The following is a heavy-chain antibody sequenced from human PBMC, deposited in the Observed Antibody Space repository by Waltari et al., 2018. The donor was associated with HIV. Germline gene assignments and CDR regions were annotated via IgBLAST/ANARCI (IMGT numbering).Heavy chain of an antibody. D-gene: IGHD3-3*01. CDR3: SRDTFGEYDF. CDR2: INIDGRTI. V-gene: IGHV3-74*01. CDR1: GFSVTNYW. J-gene: IGHJ4*02. Sequence: EVQLVQSGGGLIKPGGSLRLSCAASGFSVTNYWMHWVRQSPGKGLVWVSRINIDGRTIDYADSVKGRFTISRDSAKNTLSLQMNSLREEVTAVYYCSRDTFGEYDFWGQGALVTVSS.